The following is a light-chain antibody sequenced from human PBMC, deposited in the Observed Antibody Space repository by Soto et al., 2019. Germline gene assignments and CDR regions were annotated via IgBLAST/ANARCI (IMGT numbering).Light chain of an antibody. CDR3: SSYTRSSTPLYVV. Sequence: QSALTQPASVSGSPGQSITISCTGTSSDVGGYNYVSWYQQHPGKAPKLMIYDVCNRPSGVSNRFSGSKSGNTASLTISGLQAEDEADYYCSSYTRSSTPLYVVFGGGTKLTVL. CDR2: DVC. CDR1: SSDVGGYNY. J-gene: IGLJ2*01. V-gene: IGLV2-14*01.